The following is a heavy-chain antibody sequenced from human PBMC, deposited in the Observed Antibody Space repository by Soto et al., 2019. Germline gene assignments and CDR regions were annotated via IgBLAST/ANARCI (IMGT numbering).Heavy chain of an antibody. CDR1: GFTFSDYY. CDR3: ARVLARGVVDY. V-gene: IGHV3-11*01. J-gene: IGHJ4*02. Sequence: LRLSCEVSGFTFSDYYMSWIRQAPGKGLEWVSYISESGSTINYADSVKGRLTMSRDNAKNSLYLQMNSLRAEDTAVYYCARVLARGVVDYWGQGTLVTVSS. CDR2: ISESGSTI. D-gene: IGHD3-10*01.